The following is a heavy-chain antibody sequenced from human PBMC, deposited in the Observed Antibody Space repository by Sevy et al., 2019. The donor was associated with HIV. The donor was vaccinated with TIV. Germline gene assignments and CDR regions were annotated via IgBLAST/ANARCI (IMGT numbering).Heavy chain of an antibody. V-gene: IGHV3-53*01. CDR2: IYSDGDT. Sequence: GGSLRLSCAASGFTVSGNYMSWVRQAPGKGLGWVSVIYSDGDTDYADSVKGRFTLSRDMSKNTLYLQMNSLRAEDTAVYYCARGAAAYAFNIWGQGTMVTVSS. CDR3: ARGAAAYAFNI. CDR1: GFTVSGNY. J-gene: IGHJ3*02. D-gene: IGHD6-13*01.